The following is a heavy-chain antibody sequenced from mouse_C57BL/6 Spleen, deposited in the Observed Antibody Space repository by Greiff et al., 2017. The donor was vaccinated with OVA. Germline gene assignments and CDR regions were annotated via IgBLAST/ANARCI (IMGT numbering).Heavy chain of an antibody. CDR1: GYTFTSYW. CDR3: AIDSYYEYYAMDY. Sequence: VQLQQPGTELVKPGASVKLSCKASGYTFTSYWMHWVKQRPGQGLEWIGNINPSNGGTNYNEKFKSKATLTVDKSSSTAYMQLSSLTSEDSAVYYCAIDSYYEYYAMDYRGQGTSVTVSS. J-gene: IGHJ4*01. CDR2: INPSNGGT. V-gene: IGHV1-53*01. D-gene: IGHD2-12*01.